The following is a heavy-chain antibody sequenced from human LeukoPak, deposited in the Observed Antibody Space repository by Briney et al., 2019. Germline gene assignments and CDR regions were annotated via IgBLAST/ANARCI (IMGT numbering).Heavy chain of an antibody. CDR2: IYPGDSDT. V-gene: IGHV5-51*01. J-gene: IGHJ5*02. D-gene: IGHD3-10*01. Sequence: PGESLKISCEASGSNFANYWIAWVRQMPGKGLEWMGIIYPGDSDTRYNPSFEGRVTISADKSINTAYLQWSSLKASDTAMYYCARRGVRDWFDLWGQGTLVTVSS. CDR3: ARRGVRDWFDL. CDR1: GSNFANYW.